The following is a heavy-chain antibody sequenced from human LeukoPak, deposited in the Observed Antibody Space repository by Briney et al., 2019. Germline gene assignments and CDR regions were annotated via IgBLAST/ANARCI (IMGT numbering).Heavy chain of an antibody. CDR1: RYTFTAYY. J-gene: IGHJ6*03. Sequence: ASVKVCCKASRYTFTAYYMHWVREAPGQGLEWMGWIDPNTRGTNYAQKFQGRVTMTRDTSTGTAYMGLSRLRSDDTAVYYCAADRLSRADYMDFCGKGTTATVSS. D-gene: IGHD6-6*01. CDR2: IDPNTRGT. CDR3: AADRLSRADYMDF. V-gene: IGHV1-2*02.